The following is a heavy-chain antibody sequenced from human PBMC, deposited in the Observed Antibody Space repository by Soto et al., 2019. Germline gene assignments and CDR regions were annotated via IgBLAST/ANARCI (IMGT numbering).Heavy chain of an antibody. D-gene: IGHD1-7*01. CDR2: IIPIFGTA. CDR1: GGTFSSYA. Sequence: ASVKVSCKASGGTFSSYAISWVRQAPGQGLEWMGGIIPIFGTANYAQKFQGRVTITADESTSTAYMELSSLRSEDTAVYYCASDNWNYGNYYYYYGMDVWGQGTTVTVSS. CDR3: ASDNWNYGNYYYYYGMDV. V-gene: IGHV1-69*13. J-gene: IGHJ6*02.